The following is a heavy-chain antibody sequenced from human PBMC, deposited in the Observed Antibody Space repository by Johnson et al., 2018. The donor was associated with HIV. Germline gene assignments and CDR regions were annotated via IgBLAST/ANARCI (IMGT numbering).Heavy chain of an antibody. Sequence: VQLVESGGGVVQPGTSLRLSCAASGFTFSSYDMHWVHQAPGKGLEWVAVARYDGVSQYYTDSVKGRFTVSRDNFNNAIYLEMDSLRVEDTSVYYCAKDFGSSSWHAFDVWGQGTVVIVSS. CDR1: GFTFSSYD. D-gene: IGHD6-13*01. CDR3: AKDFGSSSWHAFDV. J-gene: IGHJ3*01. CDR2: ARYDGVSQ. V-gene: IGHV3-33*03.